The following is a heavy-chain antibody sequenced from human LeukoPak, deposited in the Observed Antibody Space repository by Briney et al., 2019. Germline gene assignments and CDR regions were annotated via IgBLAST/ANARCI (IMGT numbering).Heavy chain of an antibody. CDR2: ISYDGSNK. CDR1: GFTFGSYA. J-gene: IGHJ6*04. D-gene: IGHD3-16*02. V-gene: IGHV3-30*04. Sequence: GGSLRLSCAASGFTFGSYAMHWVRQAPGKGLEWVAVISYDGSNKYYADSVKGRFTISRDNSKNTLYLQMNSLRAEDTAVYYCAMTQDYVWGSYRPSYYYYGMDVWGKGTTVTVSS. CDR3: AMTQDYVWGSYRPSYYYYGMDV.